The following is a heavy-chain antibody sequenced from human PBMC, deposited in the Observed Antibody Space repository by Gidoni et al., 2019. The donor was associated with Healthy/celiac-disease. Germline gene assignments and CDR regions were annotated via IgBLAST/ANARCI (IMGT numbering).Heavy chain of an antibody. D-gene: IGHD4-4*01. V-gene: IGHV3-23*01. J-gene: IGHJ3*02. CDR3: AKLENANYATAYDAFDI. CDR2: ISGSGGST. CDR1: GFPFSSYA. Sequence: EVQLLESGGGLVQPGGSLRLYCAASGFPFSSYAMSWVRQAPGKGLEWVSAISGSGGSTYYADSVKGRFTISRDNSKNTLYLQMNSLRAEDTAVYYCAKLENANYATAYDAFDIWGQGTMVTVSS.